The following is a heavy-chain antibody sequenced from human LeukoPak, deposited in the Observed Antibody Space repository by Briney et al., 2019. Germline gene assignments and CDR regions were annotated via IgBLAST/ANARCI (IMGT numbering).Heavy chain of an antibody. CDR3: ARQRSYNWYFDL. J-gene: IGHJ2*01. CDR2: INHSGSS. D-gene: IGHD3-10*01. CDR1: GGSFSSGQY. V-gene: IGHV4-34*01. Sequence: SETLSLTCAVFGGSFSSGQYWSGIRQPPGKGLEWIGEINHSGSSNYNPALKSRVTISVHTSKNQFSLKLSSVTAADTAVYYCARQRSYNWYFDLWGRGTLVTVSS.